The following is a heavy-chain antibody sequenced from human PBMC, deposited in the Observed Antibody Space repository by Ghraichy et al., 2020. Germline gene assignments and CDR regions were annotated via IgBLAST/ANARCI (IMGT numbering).Heavy chain of an antibody. Sequence: ASVKVSCKASGYTFTGYYMHWVRQAPGQGLEWVGWINPKSGGTKFAQKFQDRVTMTRDTSINTAYMELSRLMSDDTAVYYCARDRDDGNSRLDCLHYWGQGTLVTVSS. CDR1: GYTFTGYY. J-gene: IGHJ4*02. D-gene: IGHD4-23*01. V-gene: IGHV1-2*02. CDR3: ARDRDDGNSRLDCLHY. CDR2: INPKSGGT.